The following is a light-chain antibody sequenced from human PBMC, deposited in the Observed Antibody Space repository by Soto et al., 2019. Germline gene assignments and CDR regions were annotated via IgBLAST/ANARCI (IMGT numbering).Light chain of an antibody. CDR2: AVS. V-gene: IGLV2-14*03. CDR3: ISYTDRQSYL. Sequence: QFALAQPASVSGSPGQSITISCSGTSSDIGSYNHVAWYQQFPGKSPKLMIYAVSDRPSGVSDRFSGSKSGITASLTISGLQTEDEADYYCISYTDRQSYLFGTGTKV. CDR1: SSDIGSYNH. J-gene: IGLJ1*01.